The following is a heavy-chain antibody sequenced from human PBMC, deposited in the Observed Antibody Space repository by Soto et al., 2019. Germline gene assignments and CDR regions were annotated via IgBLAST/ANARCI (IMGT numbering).Heavy chain of an antibody. D-gene: IGHD3-3*01. CDR2: ISWYSGSI. CDR1: GFTFDDYA. CDR3: AKDKTIFGVVIEN. Sequence: EVQLVESGGGLVQPGRSLRLSCAASGFTFDDYAMHWVRQAPGKGLEWVSGISWYSGSIGYADSVKGRFTISRDNAKNSLYLQMNSLRAEDSALYYCAKDKTIFGVVIENWGQGTLVTVSS. V-gene: IGHV3-9*01. J-gene: IGHJ4*02.